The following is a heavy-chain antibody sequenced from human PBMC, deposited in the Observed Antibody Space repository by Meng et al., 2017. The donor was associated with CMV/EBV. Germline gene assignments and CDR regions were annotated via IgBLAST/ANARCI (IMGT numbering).Heavy chain of an antibody. CDR2: ISSSSSYI. CDR1: GFTFSSYS. D-gene: IGHD1-1*01. J-gene: IGHJ6*02. V-gene: IGHV3-21*04. CDR3: ARDGSRLTRSYYYYGMDV. Sequence: GESLKISCAASGFTFSSYSMNWVRQAPGKGLEWVSSISSSSSYIYYADSVKGRFTISRDNAKNSLYLQMNSLRAEDTAVYYCARDGSRLTRSYYYYGMDVWGQGTTVTVSS.